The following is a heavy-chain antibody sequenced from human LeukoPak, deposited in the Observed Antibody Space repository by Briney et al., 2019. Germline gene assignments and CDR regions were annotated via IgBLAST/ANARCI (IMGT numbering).Heavy chain of an antibody. J-gene: IGHJ3*02. V-gene: IGHV3-48*03. Sequence: GGSLRLSCAASGFTFSSYEMNWVRRAPGKGLEWVSYISSSGSTIYYADSVKGRFTISRDNAKNSLYLQMNSLRAEDTAVYYCATRETIAAANDAFDIWGQGTMVTVSS. CDR2: ISSSGSTI. CDR3: ATRETIAAANDAFDI. D-gene: IGHD6-13*01. CDR1: GFTFSSYE.